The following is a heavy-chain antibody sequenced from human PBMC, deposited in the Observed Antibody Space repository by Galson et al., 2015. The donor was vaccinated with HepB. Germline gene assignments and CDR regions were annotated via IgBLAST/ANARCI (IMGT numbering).Heavy chain of an antibody. CDR1: GFNFSAYS. J-gene: IGHJ4*02. D-gene: IGHD3-16*01. CDR3: VRWGSFDS. V-gene: IGHV3-48*01. CDR2: IGKTSRGI. Sequence: SLRLSCAASGFNFSAYSMNWVRQAPGEGLQWVSYIGKTSRGIYYTDSVKGRFTISRDNAKNSVTLQMNSLRVEDTAVYYCVRWGSFDSWGQGTLVIVSP.